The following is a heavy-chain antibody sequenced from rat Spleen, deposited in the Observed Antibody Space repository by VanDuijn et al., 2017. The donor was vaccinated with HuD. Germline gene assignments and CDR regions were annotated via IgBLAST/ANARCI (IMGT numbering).Heavy chain of an antibody. CDR1: GFTFSDYY. Sequence: EVQLVESGGGLVQPGRSLKLSCAASGFTFSDYYMAWVRQAPTKGLEWVASISYDGGSTYYLDSVKGRFTISRDNAKSSLYLQMDSLRSEDTATYYCTTSHTTGMEGSNWFAYWGQGTLVTVSS. J-gene: IGHJ3*01. V-gene: IGHV5-20*01. CDR2: ISYDGGST. D-gene: IGHD1-7*01. CDR3: TTSHTTGMEGSNWFAY.